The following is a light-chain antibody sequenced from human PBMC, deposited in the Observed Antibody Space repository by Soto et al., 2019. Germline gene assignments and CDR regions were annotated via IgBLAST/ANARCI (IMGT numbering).Light chain of an antibody. CDR3: QQFNIWPWT. CDR1: QSVGSD. V-gene: IGKV3-15*01. J-gene: IGKJ1*01. CDR2: GES. Sequence: EVVMTQSPATLSVSPGERATLSCRASQSVGSDLAWYQQKPGQAPRLLIYGESTRATGIPARFSGSGSGTEFTLTISSLQSEDSALYYCQQFNIWPWTFGQGTKVEIK.